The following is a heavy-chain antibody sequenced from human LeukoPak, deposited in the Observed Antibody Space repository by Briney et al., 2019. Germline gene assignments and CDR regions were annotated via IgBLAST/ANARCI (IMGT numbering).Heavy chain of an antibody. CDR1: GFTFDDYA. CDR3: AKDPSSSWYGGYYFDY. D-gene: IGHD6-13*01. CDR2: ISWNSGSI. J-gene: IGHJ4*02. V-gene: IGHV3-9*01. Sequence: PGGSLRLSCAASGFTFDDYAMHWVRHAPGKGLEWVSGISWNSGSIGYADSVKGRFTISRDNAKNSLYLQTNSLRAEDTALYYCAKDPSSSWYGGYYFDYWGQGTLVTVSS.